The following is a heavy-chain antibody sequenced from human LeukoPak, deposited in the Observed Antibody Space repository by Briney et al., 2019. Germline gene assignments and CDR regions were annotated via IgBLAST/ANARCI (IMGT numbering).Heavy chain of an antibody. D-gene: IGHD2-2*02. CDR2: IGGTGGNI. CDR3: AMKAVPRPRLYDAFDF. J-gene: IGHJ3*01. V-gene: IGHV3-23*01. Sequence: GFPRLSCAASGLSFSNYAMYWVRQAPGKGPEWVSAIGGTGGNIFYTDSVKGRFTISRDNSKNTLYLQMNSLRADDTAVYYCAMKAVPRPRLYDAFDFWGQGTVVTVSS. CDR1: GLSFSNYA.